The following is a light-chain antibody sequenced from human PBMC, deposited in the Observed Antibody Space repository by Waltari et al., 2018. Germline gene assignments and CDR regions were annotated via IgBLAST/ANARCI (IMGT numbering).Light chain of an antibody. V-gene: IGLV8-61*01. CDR2: STN. Sequence: QTVVTQEPSFSVSPGGTVTRTWGLSCGSVSSSGYSSWYQQTPGQAPRTPIYSTNTRSSGVPDRFSGSILGNKAALTITGAQADDESDYYCVLYMGSGTVVFGGGTKLTVL. CDR3: VLYMGSGTVV. CDR1: CGSVSSSGY. J-gene: IGLJ2*01.